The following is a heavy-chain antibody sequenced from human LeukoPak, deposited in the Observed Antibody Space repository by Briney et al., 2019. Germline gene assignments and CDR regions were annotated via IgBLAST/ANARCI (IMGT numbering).Heavy chain of an antibody. J-gene: IGHJ4*02. Sequence: SETLSLTCAVYGGSFSGYYWSWIRQPPGKGLEWIGEINHSGSTNYNPSLKSRVTISVDTSKNQFSLKLSSVTAADTAVYSCARGFGITGTTVDYWGQGTLVTVSS. CDR3: ARGFGITGTTVDY. V-gene: IGHV4-34*01. CDR2: INHSGST. CDR1: GGSFSGYY. D-gene: IGHD1-7*01.